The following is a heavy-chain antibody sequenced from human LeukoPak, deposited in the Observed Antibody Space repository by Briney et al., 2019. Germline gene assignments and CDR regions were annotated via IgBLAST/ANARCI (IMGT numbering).Heavy chain of an antibody. CDR3: ARGNAGGATMIVVVNTVDAFDI. V-gene: IGHV4-34*01. D-gene: IGHD3-22*01. Sequence: SETLSLTCAVYGGSFRGYYWSWLRQPPGKGLEWIGEINHSGSTNYEPSLKSRVTISVDTSKNQFSLKLSSVTAADTAVYYCARGNAGGATMIVVVNTVDAFDIWGQGTMVTVSS. CDR2: INHSGST. J-gene: IGHJ3*02. CDR1: GGSFRGYY.